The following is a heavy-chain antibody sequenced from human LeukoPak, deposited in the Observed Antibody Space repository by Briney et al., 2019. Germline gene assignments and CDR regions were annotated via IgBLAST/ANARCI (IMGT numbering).Heavy chain of an antibody. J-gene: IGHJ4*02. CDR3: AQQGGYYDSSGYYYGPYFDY. CDR2: ISSSSSYI. V-gene: IGHV3-21*01. D-gene: IGHD3-22*01. Sequence: GGSLRLSCAASGFTFSSYSMNWVRQAPGKGLEWVSSISSSSSYIYYADSVKGRFTISRDNAKNSLYLQMNSLRAEDTAVYYCAQQGGYYDSSGYYYGPYFDYWGQGTLVTVSS. CDR1: GFTFSSYS.